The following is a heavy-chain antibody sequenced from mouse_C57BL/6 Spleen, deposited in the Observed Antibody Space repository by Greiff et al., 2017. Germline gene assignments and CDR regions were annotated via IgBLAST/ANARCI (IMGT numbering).Heavy chain of an antibody. CDR1: GFTFSDYG. Sequence: EVQGVESGGGLVKPGGSLKLSCAASGFTFSDYGMHWVRQAPEKGLEWVAYISSGSSTIYYADTVKGRFTISRDNAKNTLFLQMTSLRSEDTAMYYCAKLGRGYAMDYWGQGTSVTVSS. D-gene: IGHD4-1*01. J-gene: IGHJ4*01. CDR2: ISSGSSTI. V-gene: IGHV5-17*01. CDR3: AKLGRGYAMDY.